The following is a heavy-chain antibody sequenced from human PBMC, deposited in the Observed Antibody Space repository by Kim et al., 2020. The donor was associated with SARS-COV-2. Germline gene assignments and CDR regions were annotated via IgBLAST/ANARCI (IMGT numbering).Heavy chain of an antibody. V-gene: IGHV5-10-1*01. Sequence: GESLQISCKGSGYSFTSYWISWVRQMPGKGLEWMGRIDPSDSYTNYSPSFQGHVTISAAKSISTAYLQWSSLKASDTAMYYCARLDCSSTSCYVYFPIDPWGQGTLVTVSS. CDR2: IDPSDSYT. D-gene: IGHD2-2*01. CDR1: GYSFTSYW. J-gene: IGHJ5*02. CDR3: ARLDCSSTSCYVYFPIDP.